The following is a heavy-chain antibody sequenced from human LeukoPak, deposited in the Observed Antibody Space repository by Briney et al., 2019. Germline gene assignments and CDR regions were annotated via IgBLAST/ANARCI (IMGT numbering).Heavy chain of an antibody. Sequence: GGSLGLSCAASGFALSSHWMTWVRQVPGRGPEWVANVNRDGSETYYLDSVKGRFTISKDNAKNSLYLQMNSLRAEDTALYHCARNNGMDVWGQGTTVIVSS. CDR2: VNRDGSET. J-gene: IGHJ6*02. V-gene: IGHV3-7*03. CDR3: ARNNGMDV. CDR1: GFALSSHW.